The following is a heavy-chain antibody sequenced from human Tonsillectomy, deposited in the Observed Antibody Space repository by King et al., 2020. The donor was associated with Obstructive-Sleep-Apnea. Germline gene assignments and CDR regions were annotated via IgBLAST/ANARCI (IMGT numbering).Heavy chain of an antibody. Sequence: QLQESGPGLVKPSETLSLTCTVYGGSISSYYWSWIRQPPGKGLEWIGYIYYSGSTNYNPSLKSRVTISVDTSKNQFSLKLSSVTAADTAVYYCARRLNDYGDSRFDPWGQGTLVTVSS. J-gene: IGHJ5*02. V-gene: IGHV4-59*08. CDR2: IYYSGST. D-gene: IGHD4-17*01. CDR1: GGSISSYY. CDR3: ARRLNDYGDSRFDP.